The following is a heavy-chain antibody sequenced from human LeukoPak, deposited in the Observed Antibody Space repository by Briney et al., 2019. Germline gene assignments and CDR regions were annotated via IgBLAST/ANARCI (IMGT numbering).Heavy chain of an antibody. CDR3: ARQGYGDYVFPTTWFDP. V-gene: IGHV5-51*01. CDR1: GYRFNAYW. Sequence: RGESLKISCKGSGYRFNAYWIAWVRQMPGKGLEWMGIIYPDDSDTRYSPSFQGQVTISADKSVRTAYLQWSSLKASDTAMYYCARQGYGDYVFPTTWFDPWGQGTLVTVSS. CDR2: IYPDDSDT. D-gene: IGHD4-17*01. J-gene: IGHJ5*02.